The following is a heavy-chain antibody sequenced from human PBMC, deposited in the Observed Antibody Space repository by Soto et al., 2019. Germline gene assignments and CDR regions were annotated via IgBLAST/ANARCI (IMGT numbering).Heavy chain of an antibody. J-gene: IGHJ4*02. CDR2: IYYSGST. CDR1: GDSITSGVHY. V-gene: IGHV4-61*08. CDR3: ARLWFGEPVDY. D-gene: IGHD3-10*01. Sequence: SETLSLTCTVSGDSITSGVHYWSWIRQLPGKGLEWIGYIYYSGSTNYNPSLKSRVTISVDTSKNQFSLKLSSVTAADTAVYYCARLWFGEPVDYWGQGTLVTVSS.